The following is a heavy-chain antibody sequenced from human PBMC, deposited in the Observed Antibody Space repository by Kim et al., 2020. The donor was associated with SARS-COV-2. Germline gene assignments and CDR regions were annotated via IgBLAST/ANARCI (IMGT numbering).Heavy chain of an antibody. D-gene: IGHD3-3*01. CDR2: ISWNSGTI. Sequence: GGSLRLSCAASGFTFDDDAMHWVRQAPGKGLEWVSGISWNSGTIGYADSVKGRFTISRDKAKNSMYRQMNSRKTQATALSYVAKFKITMFQGALYGMDV. V-gene: IGHV3-9*01. CDR3: AKFKITMFQGALYGMDV. CDR1: GFTFDDDA. J-gene: IGHJ6*01.